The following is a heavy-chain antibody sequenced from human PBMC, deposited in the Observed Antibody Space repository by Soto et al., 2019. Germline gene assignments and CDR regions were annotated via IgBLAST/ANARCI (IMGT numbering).Heavy chain of an antibody. D-gene: IGHD6-19*01. J-gene: IGHJ4*02. CDR2: ISSSSSYI. Sequence: PGGSLRLSCAASGFTFSSYSMNWVRQAPGKWLEWFSFISSSSSYIYYADSVKGRFTISRDNAKNSLYLQVNSLRAEDTAVYYCARGGRQQWLVRDWGQGTLVTVSS. CDR3: ARGGRQQWLVRD. V-gene: IGHV3-21*01. CDR1: GFTFSSYS.